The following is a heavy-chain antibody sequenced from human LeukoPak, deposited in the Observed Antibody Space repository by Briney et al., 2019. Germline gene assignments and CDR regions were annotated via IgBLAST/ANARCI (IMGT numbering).Heavy chain of an antibody. V-gene: IGHV4-34*01. Sequence: SETLSLTCAVYGESFSGYLWNWIRQAPGKGLEWIGEINNSETTNYNPSIKSRVTTSVDKSKNQFSLKVNSVTAADTAVYYCARRPAGTLDYWGQGTLVTVSS. CDR1: GESFSGYL. CDR3: ARRPAGTLDY. CDR2: INNSETT. J-gene: IGHJ4*02. D-gene: IGHD6-19*01.